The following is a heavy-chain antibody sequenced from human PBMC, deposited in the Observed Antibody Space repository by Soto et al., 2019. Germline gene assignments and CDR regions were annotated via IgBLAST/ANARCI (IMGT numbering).Heavy chain of an antibody. CDR1: GFTFSSYG. D-gene: IGHD4-17*01. J-gene: IGHJ4*02. V-gene: IGHV3-33*01. CDR3: ARDPSGFYDYGDARSPYYFDY. Sequence: QVQLVESGGGVVQPGRSLRLSCAASGFTFSSYGMHWVRQAPGKGLEWVAVIWYDGSNKYYADSVKGRFTISRDNSKNTLYLQMNSLRAEDTAVYYCARDPSGFYDYGDARSPYYFDYWGQGTLVTVSS. CDR2: IWYDGSNK.